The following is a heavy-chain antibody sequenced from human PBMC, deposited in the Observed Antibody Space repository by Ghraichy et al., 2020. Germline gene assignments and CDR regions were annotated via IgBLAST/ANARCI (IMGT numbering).Heavy chain of an antibody. J-gene: IGHJ4*02. Sequence: ASVKVSRKASGYTFTTYGLTWLRHAPGQGLEWMGWINSYNGDTKYAQKVQGRVTMTTDTSTSTAYMELRSLRSDDTAVYYCARGGPYCSGGVCYFLDSWGQGTLVTVSS. D-gene: IGHD2-8*02. V-gene: IGHV1-18*01. CDR2: INSYNGDT. CDR3: ARGGPYCSGGVCYFLDS. CDR1: GYTFTTYG.